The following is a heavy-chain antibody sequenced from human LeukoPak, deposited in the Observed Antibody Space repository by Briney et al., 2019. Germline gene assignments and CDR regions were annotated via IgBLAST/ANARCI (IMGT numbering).Heavy chain of an antibody. CDR3: ARDNRYFDWLCDY. CDR2: ISSGGSTV. CDR1: GFTFTSYE. J-gene: IGHJ4*02. Sequence: GGSLRLSCAASGFTFTSYEMNWVRQAPGKGLEWVSYISSGGSTVYYADSVKGRFTISRDNAKNSLYLQMNRLRAEDTAVYYCARDNRYFDWLCDYWGQGTLVTVSS. V-gene: IGHV3-48*03. D-gene: IGHD3-9*01.